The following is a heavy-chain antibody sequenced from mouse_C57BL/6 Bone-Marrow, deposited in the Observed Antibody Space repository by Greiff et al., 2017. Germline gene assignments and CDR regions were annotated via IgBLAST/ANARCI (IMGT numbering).Heavy chain of an antibody. J-gene: IGHJ4*01. V-gene: IGHV2-4*01. CDR2: IWSGGST. CDR1: GFSLTSYG. D-gene: IGHD2-2*01. Sequence: QVQLQQSGPGLVQPSQSLSITCTVSGFSLTSYGVHWVRQPPGKGLEWLGVIWSGGSTDSNAAFISRLSISKDNSKSQVFFKMNSLQADDTAIYYCAKKGRVTADAMDYWGQGTSVTVSS. CDR3: AKKGRVTADAMDY.